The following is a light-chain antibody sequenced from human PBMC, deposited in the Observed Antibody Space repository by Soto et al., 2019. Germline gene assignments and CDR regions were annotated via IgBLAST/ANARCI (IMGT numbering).Light chain of an antibody. CDR2: EVN. Sequence: QSALTQPASVSGSPGQSITISCTGTSSDVGGYDYVSWYQLHPGKAPKLMVFEVNNRPSGVSYRFSGSKSGNTASLTISGLQAEDEADYFCSSYTSSSTLPFGGGTKLTVL. J-gene: IGLJ2*01. CDR1: SSDVGGYDY. CDR3: SSYTSSSTLP. V-gene: IGLV2-14*01.